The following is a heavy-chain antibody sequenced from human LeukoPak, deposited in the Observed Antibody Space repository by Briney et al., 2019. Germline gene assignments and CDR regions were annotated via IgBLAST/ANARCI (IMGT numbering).Heavy chain of an antibody. CDR3: ARLDYGDYEAFDI. V-gene: IGHV4-31*03. J-gene: IGHJ3*02. D-gene: IGHD4-17*01. CDR1: GVSISSGDHN. Sequence: PSETLSLTCTVSGVSISSGDHNWSWIRQHPGKGLEWIGYISYTGSPYYNPSLRSRLTISLDTSQNQFSLRLSSVTAADTAVYYCARLDYGDYEAFDIWGQGTMVTVSS. CDR2: ISYTGSP.